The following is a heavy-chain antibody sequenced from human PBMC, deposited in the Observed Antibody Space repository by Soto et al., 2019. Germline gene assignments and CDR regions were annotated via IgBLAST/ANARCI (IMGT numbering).Heavy chain of an antibody. Sequence: GGSLRLSCAAFGFTVSSNYMTWVRQAPGKGLEYVSGISSNGDSTYYADSVKGRFTISRDNSKNTLYLQMSSLRAVDTAVYYCVHPRSTVQIPPTWGQGTLVTVSS. J-gene: IGHJ5*02. CDR1: GFTVSSNY. D-gene: IGHD4-17*01. CDR2: ISSNGDST. CDR3: VHPRSTVQIPPT. V-gene: IGHV3-64D*06.